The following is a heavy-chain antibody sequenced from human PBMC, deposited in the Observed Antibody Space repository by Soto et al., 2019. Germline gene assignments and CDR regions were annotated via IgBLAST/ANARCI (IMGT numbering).Heavy chain of an antibody. J-gene: IGHJ4*02. Sequence: QVPLVQSGAEVKKPGASVKVSCKASGYTFTSYGISWVRQAPGQGLEWMGWISAYNGNTNYAQKLQGRGTMNTAPSTSTAYMALRSLRSDDTAVYYCARDHHYDSSGYDYWGQGTLVTVSS. V-gene: IGHV1-18*01. CDR1: GYTFTSYG. D-gene: IGHD3-22*01. CDR3: ARDHHYDSSGYDY. CDR2: ISAYNGNT.